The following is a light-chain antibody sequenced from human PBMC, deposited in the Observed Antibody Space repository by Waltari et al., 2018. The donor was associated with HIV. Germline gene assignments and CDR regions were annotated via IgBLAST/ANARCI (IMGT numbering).Light chain of an antibody. CDR3: QSYDSSLSGFWV. CDR2: GNN. V-gene: IGLV1-40*01. CDR1: LSNMGTGSD. J-gene: IGLJ3*02. Sequence: QSLLTQPPSVSGAPGPRVPLLFPDRLSNMGTGSDVPSYQQFPGTAPKLLLFGNNNRPSGVPDRFSGSKSGISASLAITGLQTDDEATYYCQSYDSSLSGFWVFGGGTKLTVL.